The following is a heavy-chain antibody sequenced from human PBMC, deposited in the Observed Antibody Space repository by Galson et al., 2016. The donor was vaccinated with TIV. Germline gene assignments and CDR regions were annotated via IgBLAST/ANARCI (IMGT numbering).Heavy chain of an antibody. V-gene: IGHV3-30*18. CDR3: AKDPRLYGDYFLHYFDY. D-gene: IGHD4-17*01. Sequence: LRLSCAASGFTFSDYGMHWVRQAPGKGLEWVAVISYDGSDHYYAGSVKGRFTISRDNSKNTLYLQMNSLRSDDTAMYYCAKDPRLYGDYFLHYFDYWGQGTLVTVSS. CDR2: ISYDGSDH. J-gene: IGHJ4*02. CDR1: GFTFSDYG.